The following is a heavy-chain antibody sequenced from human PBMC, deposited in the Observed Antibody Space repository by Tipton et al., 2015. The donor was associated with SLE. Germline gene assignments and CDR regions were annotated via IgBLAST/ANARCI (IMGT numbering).Heavy chain of an antibody. J-gene: IGHJ6*02. CDR3: ARGDRGSYYTWAYYYGMDV. Sequence: SLRLSCAASGFNFNSYAMSWVRPAQGKGLEWVSVVYNDGITHYADSVKGRFTISRDNTKNSLYLQMNSLRAEDTAVYYCARGDRGSYYTWAYYYGMDVWGQGTTVTVSS. D-gene: IGHD1-26*01. V-gene: IGHV3-23*03. CDR1: GFNFNSYA. CDR2: VYNDGIT.